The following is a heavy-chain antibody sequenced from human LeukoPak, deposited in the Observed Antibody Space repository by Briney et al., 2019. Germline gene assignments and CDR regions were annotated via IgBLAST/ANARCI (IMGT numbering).Heavy chain of an antibody. J-gene: IGHJ4*02. Sequence: SETLSLTCTVSGGSISSYYWSWIRQPPGKGLEWIGYIYYSGSTNYNPSLKSRVTISVDTSKNQFSLKLSSVTAADTAVYYCARDSSGGYGFIDYWGQGSLVTVSS. CDR2: IYYSGST. V-gene: IGHV4-59*12. D-gene: IGHD5-12*01. CDR3: ARDSSGGYGFIDY. CDR1: GGSISSYY.